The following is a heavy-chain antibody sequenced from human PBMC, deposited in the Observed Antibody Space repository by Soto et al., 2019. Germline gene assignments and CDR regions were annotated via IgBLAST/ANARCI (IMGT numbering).Heavy chain of an antibody. J-gene: IGHJ5*02. V-gene: IGHV3-21*01. Sequence: PGGSLRLSCAASGFTFSSYSMNWVRQAPGKGLEWVSSISSSSSYIYYADSVKGRFTISRDNAKNSLYLQMNSLRAEDTAVYYCARDSDYGDYGGWFDPWGQGTLVTVSS. CDR2: ISSSSSYI. D-gene: IGHD4-17*01. CDR1: GFTFSSYS. CDR3: ARDSDYGDYGGWFDP.